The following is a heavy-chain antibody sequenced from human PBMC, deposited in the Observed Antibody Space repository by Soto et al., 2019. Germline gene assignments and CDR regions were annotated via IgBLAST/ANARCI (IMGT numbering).Heavy chain of an antibody. Sequence: ASVKVSCKASGFTFTSSAVQWVRQARGQRLEWVGWIVVGSGNTNYAQKFQERVTITRDMSTSTAYMELSSLRSEDTAVYYCAADHPPVKAAAGTYWGQGTLVTVS. CDR3: AADHPPVKAAAGTY. CDR2: IVVGSGNT. D-gene: IGHD6-13*01. V-gene: IGHV1-58*01. J-gene: IGHJ4*02. CDR1: GFTFTSSA.